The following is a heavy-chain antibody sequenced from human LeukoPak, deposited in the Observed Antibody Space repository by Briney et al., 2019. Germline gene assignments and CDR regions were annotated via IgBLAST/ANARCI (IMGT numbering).Heavy chain of an antibody. V-gene: IGHV4-61*02. CDR1: GGSISSGSYY. D-gene: IGHD1-1*01. CDR3: ARDRPGNYFDY. CDR2: IYTSGST. Sequence: SETLSLTCTVSGGSISSGSYYWTWIRQPAGKELEWIGRIYTSGSTNYNPSLTSRVTISVDTSKNQFSLNLSSVTAADTAVYYCARDRPGNYFDYWGQGTLVTVSS. J-gene: IGHJ4*02.